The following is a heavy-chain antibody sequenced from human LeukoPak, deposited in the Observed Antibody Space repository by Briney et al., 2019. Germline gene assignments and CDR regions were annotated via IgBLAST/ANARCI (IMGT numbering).Heavy chain of an antibody. V-gene: IGHV3-74*01. CDR1: GFTFSSYW. J-gene: IGHJ5*02. CDR2: INSDGSST. CDR3: ARRSGYLSAWWFDP. D-gene: IGHD3-22*01. Sequence: GGSLRLSCAASGFTFSSYWMHWVRQAPGKGLVWVSRINSDGSSTSYADSVKGRFTISRDNAKNTLYLQMNSLRAEDTAVYYCARRSGYLSAWWFDPWGQGTLVTVSS.